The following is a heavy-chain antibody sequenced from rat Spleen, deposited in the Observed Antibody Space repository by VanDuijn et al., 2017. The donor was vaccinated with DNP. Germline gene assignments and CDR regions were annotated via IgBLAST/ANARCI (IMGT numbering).Heavy chain of an antibody. Sequence: EVQLVESGGGLVQPGRSLKLSCAASGFTFSDYNMAWVRRAPKKGLELVATIRYDGRNTNHRDSVKGRFTISRDNTKSTLYLQMDSLSSEDTATYCRTRHELVTSARESWGQGTSVTVSS. D-gene: IGHD1-12*01. J-gene: IGHJ4*01. CDR1: GFTFSDYN. CDR3: TRHELVTSARES. CDR2: IRYDGRNT. V-gene: IGHV5-7*01.